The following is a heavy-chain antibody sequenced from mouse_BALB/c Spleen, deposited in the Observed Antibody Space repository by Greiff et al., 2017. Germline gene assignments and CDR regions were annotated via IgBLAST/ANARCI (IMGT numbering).Heavy chain of an antibody. CDR2: IWAGGST. CDR1: GFSLTSYG. D-gene: IGHD1-1*01. V-gene: IGHV2-9*02. J-gene: IGHJ4*01. Sequence: VKLMESGPGLVAPSQSLSITCTVSGFSLTSYGVHWVRQPPGKGLEWLGVIWAGGSTNYNSALMSRLSISKDNSKSQVFLKMNSLQTDDTAMYYCGKEGDYCSSYDYGMDDWGQGTSVTVSS. CDR3: GKEGDYCSSYDYGMDD.